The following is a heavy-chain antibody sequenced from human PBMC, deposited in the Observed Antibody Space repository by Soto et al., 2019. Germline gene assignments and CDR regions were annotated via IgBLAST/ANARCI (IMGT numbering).Heavy chain of an antibody. D-gene: IGHD2-2*02. CDR3: ARGHDIVVAPGSIRVAYFAY. J-gene: IGHJ4*01. Sequence: GVSLGLSCVDSGFTFSSNSMHWIRQAPGKGLEWVSSISTTGDFIAYADSVRGRFSISRDNAKNSLYLQMLSLRVEDTAIYYCARGHDIVVAPGSIRVAYFAYWGQGPLITV. V-gene: IGHV3-21*01. CDR1: GFTFSSNS. CDR2: ISTTGDFI.